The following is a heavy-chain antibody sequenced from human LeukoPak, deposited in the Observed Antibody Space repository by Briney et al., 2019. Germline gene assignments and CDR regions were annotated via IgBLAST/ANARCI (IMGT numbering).Heavy chain of an antibody. D-gene: IGHD6-13*01. V-gene: IGHV3-7*01. CDR3: ARDRLIAAAGIIDY. CDR1: GFTFSSYW. Sequence: GGSLRLSCAASGFTFSSYWMSWVRQAPGKGLEWVANIKQDGSEKYYVDSMKGRFTISRDNAKNSLYLQMNSLRAEDTAVYYCARDRLIAAAGIIDYWGQGTLVTVSS. J-gene: IGHJ4*02. CDR2: IKQDGSEK.